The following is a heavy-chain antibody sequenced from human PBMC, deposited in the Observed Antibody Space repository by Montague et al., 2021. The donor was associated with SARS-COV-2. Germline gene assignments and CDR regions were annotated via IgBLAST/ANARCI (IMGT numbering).Heavy chain of an antibody. CDR1: GGSISSSSYY. J-gene: IGHJ5*02. CDR2: IYYSGST. V-gene: IGHV4-39*01. CDR3: ATRYCSSTSCWGFDP. D-gene: IGHD2-2*01. Sequence: SETLSLTCAVYGGSISSSSYYWGWIRQPPGKGLEWIGSIYYSGSTYYNPSLKSRVTISVDTSKNQFSLKVSSVTAADTAVYYCATRYCSSTSCWGFDPWGQGTLVTVSS.